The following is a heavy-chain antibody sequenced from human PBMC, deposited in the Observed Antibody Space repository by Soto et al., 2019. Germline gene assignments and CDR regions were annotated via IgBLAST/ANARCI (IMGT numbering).Heavy chain of an antibody. D-gene: IGHD6-25*01. CDR3: ARGEAAAPYYFDY. CDR1: GGSFSGYY. Sequence: SETLSLTCAVYGGSFSGYYWSWIRQPPGKGLEWIGEINHSGSTNYNPSLKSRVTISVDTSKNQFSLKLSSVTAADTAVYYCARGEAAAPYYFDYWGQGTLVTVSS. CDR2: INHSGST. J-gene: IGHJ4*02. V-gene: IGHV4-34*01.